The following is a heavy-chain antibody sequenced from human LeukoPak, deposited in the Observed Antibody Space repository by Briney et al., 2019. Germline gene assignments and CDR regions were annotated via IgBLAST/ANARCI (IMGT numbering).Heavy chain of an antibody. V-gene: IGHV3-30*18. D-gene: IGHD3-10*01. CDR3: AKDDDGVTMVRGVIIKPNY. J-gene: IGHJ4*02. Sequence: PGGSLRLSCVASGFTFMHWVRQAPGKGLEWVAVISYDGSNQYYADSVKGRFTISRDNSKDTLYLQMNSLRAEDTAVYYCAKDDDGVTMVRGVIIKPNYWGQGTLVTVSS. CDR2: ISYDGSNQ. CDR1: GFTF.